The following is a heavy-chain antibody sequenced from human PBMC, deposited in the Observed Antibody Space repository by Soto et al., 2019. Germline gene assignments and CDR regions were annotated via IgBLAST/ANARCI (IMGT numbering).Heavy chain of an antibody. J-gene: IGHJ4*02. D-gene: IGHD3-22*01. CDR2: ISGSGGST. CDR1: GFTFSSYA. V-gene: IGHV3-23*01. CDR3: AKDSEWHYYDSSGYDY. Sequence: PGGSLRLSCAASGFTFSSYAMSWVRQAPGKGLEWVSAISGSGGSTYCADSVKGRFTISRDNSKNTLYPQMNSLRAEDTAVYYCAKDSEWHYYDSSGYDYWGQGTLVTVSS.